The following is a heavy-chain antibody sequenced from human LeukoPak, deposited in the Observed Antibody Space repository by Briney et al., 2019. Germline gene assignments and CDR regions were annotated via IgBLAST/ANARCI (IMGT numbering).Heavy chain of an antibody. Sequence: PSETLSLTCTVSGGSISSYYWSWIRQPAGKGLEWIGRIYSSGSTNYNPSLKSRVTMSVDTSKNQFSLKLSSVTAADTAVYYCARLRTYYDSSGYSYYFDYWGQGTLVTVSS. V-gene: IGHV4-4*07. CDR1: GGSISSYY. CDR3: ARLRTYYDSSGYSYYFDY. CDR2: IYSSGST. D-gene: IGHD3-22*01. J-gene: IGHJ4*02.